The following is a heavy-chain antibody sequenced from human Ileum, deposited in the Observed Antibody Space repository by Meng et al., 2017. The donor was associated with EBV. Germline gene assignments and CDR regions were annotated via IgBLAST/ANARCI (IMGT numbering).Heavy chain of an antibody. D-gene: IGHD5-18*01. CDR1: GGSVSISSYY. J-gene: IGHJ4*02. Sequence: QVQLREVGPELVKPSETLSLPCTVSGGSVSISSYYWSWIRQPPGKGLEWIGYIYYSGTTNYNPSLESRVTISVDTSKNQFSLKLRSVAASDTAVYYCARGWDTAMDSGWGQGTLVTVSS. CDR2: IYYSGTT. V-gene: IGHV4-61*01. CDR3: ARGWDTAMDSG.